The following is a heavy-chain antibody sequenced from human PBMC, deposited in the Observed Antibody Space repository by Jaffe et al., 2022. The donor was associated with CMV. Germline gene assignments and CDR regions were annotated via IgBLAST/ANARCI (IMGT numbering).Heavy chain of an antibody. Sequence: EVQLVESGGGLVQPGGSLRLSCAASGFTFSSYWMSWVRQAPGKGLEWVANIKQDGSEKYYVDSVKGRFTISRDNAKNSLYLQMNSLRAEDTAVYYCAREWWELYPDYFDYWGQGTLVTVSS. D-gene: IGHD1-26*01. J-gene: IGHJ4*02. CDR1: GFTFSSYW. CDR2: IKQDGSEK. V-gene: IGHV3-7*01. CDR3: AREWWELYPDYFDY.